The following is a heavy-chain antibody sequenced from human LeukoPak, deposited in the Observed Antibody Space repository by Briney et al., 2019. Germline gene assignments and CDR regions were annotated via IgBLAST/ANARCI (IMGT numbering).Heavy chain of an antibody. J-gene: IGHJ3*02. CDR3: AGDYEGNLAFDT. D-gene: IGHD4-23*01. CDR2: ISCDGSNK. Sequence: GGSLRLSCAASGFTFSSYAMHWVRQAPGKGLEWVAVISCDGSNKYYADSVKGRFTISRDNSKNTLYLQMNSLRAEDTAVYYCAGDYEGNLAFDTWGQGTMVTVSS. V-gene: IGHV3-30-3*01. CDR1: GFTFSSYA.